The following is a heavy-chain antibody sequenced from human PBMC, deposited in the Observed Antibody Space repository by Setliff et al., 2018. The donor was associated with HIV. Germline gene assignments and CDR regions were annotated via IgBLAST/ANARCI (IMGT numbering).Heavy chain of an antibody. CDR1: GYSISSGFY. CDR3: ARDQSDWFY. CDR2: IYQSGNT. V-gene: IGHV4-38-2*02. Sequence: SETLSLTCAVSGYSISSGFYWSWMRQPPGKGLEWIGSIYQSGNTNYNPSLESRVTISVDTSRDQFSLQLTSVTAADTAVYYCARDQSDWFYWGQGTLVTVSS. J-gene: IGHJ4*02. D-gene: IGHD3-3*01.